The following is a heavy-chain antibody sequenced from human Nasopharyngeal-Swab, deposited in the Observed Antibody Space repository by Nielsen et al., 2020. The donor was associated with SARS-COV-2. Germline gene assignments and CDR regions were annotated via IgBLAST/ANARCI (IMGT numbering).Heavy chain of an antibody. CDR1: GFTFSYYG. D-gene: IGHD5-18*01. Sequence: GESLKISCAASGFTFSYYGMSWVRQAPRTGLEWVSSISGSGGGTQYADSVKGRFTISRDNSKNTLLLQMNSLRAEDTAVYYCAFVDTTLLGYYYSGMDVWGQGTTVTVSS. CDR2: ISGSGGGT. J-gene: IGHJ6*02. V-gene: IGHV3-23*01. CDR3: AFVDTTLLGYYYSGMDV.